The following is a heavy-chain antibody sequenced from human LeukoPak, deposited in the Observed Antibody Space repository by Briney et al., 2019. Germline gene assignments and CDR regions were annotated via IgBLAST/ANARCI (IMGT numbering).Heavy chain of an antibody. V-gene: IGHV3-7*01. CDR2: IKQDGSEN. J-gene: IGHJ4*01. CDR3: ETDYFDSGGPFV. CDR1: GFTFSDYW. Sequence: GGSLTLSCSASGFTFSDYWMIWVRQAPGKGLECVANIKQDGSENQYVDPVKGPITISRDNAKNSLSLQMHSLSAEHTPVYYCETDYFDSGGPFVWGHGTLVPVSS. D-gene: IGHD3-22*01.